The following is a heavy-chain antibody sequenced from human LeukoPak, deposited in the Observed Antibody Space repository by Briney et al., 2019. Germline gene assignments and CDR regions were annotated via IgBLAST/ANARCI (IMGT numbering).Heavy chain of an antibody. Sequence: PWETLPLTCTVSGGSISSHNWNWIRQPPGKGLEWIGDIYNSGSPNYNPSLKSRVTISVDTSKNQFSLKLSSVTAADTAVYYCARVDSSGYYTFFDYWGQGTLVTVSS. CDR1: GGSISSHN. CDR2: IYNSGSP. J-gene: IGHJ4*02. V-gene: IGHV4-59*11. D-gene: IGHD3-22*01. CDR3: ARVDSSGYYTFFDY.